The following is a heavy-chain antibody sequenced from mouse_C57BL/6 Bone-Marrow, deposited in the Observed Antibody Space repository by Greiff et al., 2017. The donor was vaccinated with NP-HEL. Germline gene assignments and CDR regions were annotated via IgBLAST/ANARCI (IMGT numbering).Heavy chain of an antibody. D-gene: IGHD1-1*01. Sequence: QVQLQQSGADLVKPGASVKLSCKASGYTFTSYRMHWVKQRPGRGLEWIERIDPNSGGTKFNEKFKTKATLTVDKPSSTAYMQLSSLTSEDSAVYYCARYYYGSRGWYFDVWGTGTTVTVSS. CDR1: GYTFTSYR. CDR2: IDPNSGGT. V-gene: IGHV1-72*01. CDR3: ARYYYGSRGWYFDV. J-gene: IGHJ1*03.